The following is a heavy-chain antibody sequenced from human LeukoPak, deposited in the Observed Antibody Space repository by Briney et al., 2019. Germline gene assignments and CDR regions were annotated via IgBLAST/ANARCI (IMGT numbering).Heavy chain of an antibody. V-gene: IGHV4-31*03. J-gene: IGHJ4*02. CDR2: TSYSEGT. CDR1: GGSASRGGYY. D-gene: IGHD1-26*01. Sequence: SETLSLTCTVSGGSASRGGYYWNWIRQHPGKGLEWIGFTSYSEGTYYNPSLMSRITISVDRSQNQFSLKMRDVTAADTAVYFCATADWESFYFDSWGQGALVAVSS. CDR3: ATADWESFYFDS.